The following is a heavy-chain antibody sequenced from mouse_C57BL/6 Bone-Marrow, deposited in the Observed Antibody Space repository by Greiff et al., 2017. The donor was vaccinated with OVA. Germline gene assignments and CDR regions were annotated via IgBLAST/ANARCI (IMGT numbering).Heavy chain of an antibody. J-gene: IGHJ1*03. V-gene: IGHV5-4*03. CDR2: ISDGGSYT. CDR1: GFTFSSYA. Sequence: EVMLVESGGGLVKPGGSLKLSCAASGFTFSSYAMSWVRQTPEKRLEWVATISDGGSYTYYPDNVKGRFTISRDNAKNNLYLQMSHLKSEDTAMYYCASPCITTVVADRDPYWYFDVWGTGTTVTVSS. CDR3: ASPCITTVVADRDPYWYFDV. D-gene: IGHD1-1*01.